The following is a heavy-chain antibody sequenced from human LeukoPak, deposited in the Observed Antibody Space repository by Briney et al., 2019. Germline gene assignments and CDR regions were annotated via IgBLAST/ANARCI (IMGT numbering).Heavy chain of an antibody. V-gene: IGHV3-30*02. CDR3: AKDGDYDFWSGLY. J-gene: IGHJ4*02. CDR2: IRYDGSNK. D-gene: IGHD3-3*01. Sequence: RGSLRLSCAASGFTFSSYGMHWVRQAPGKGLEWVAFIRYDGSNKYYADSVKGRFTISRDNSKNTLYLQMNSLRAEDTAVYHCAKDGDYDFWSGLYWGQGTLVTVSS. CDR1: GFTFSSYG.